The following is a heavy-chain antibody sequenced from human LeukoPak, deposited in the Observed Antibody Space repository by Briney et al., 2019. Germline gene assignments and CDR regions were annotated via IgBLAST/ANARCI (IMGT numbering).Heavy chain of an antibody. D-gene: IGHD1-1*01. V-gene: IGHV1-2*04. CDR2: INPNSGGT. CDR3: ACSTTGTTWGLYGMDV. CDR1: GYTFTGYY. Sequence: ASVKVSCKASGYTFTGYYMHWVRQAPGQGLEWMGWINPNSGGTNYAQKFQGWVTMTRDTSISTAYMELSRLRSDDTAVYYCACSTTGTTWGLYGMDVWGKGTTVTASS. J-gene: IGHJ6*04.